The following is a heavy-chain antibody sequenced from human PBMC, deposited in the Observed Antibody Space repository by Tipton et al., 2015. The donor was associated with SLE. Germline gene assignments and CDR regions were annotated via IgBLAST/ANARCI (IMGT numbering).Heavy chain of an antibody. J-gene: IGHJ4*02. V-gene: IGHV3-23*01. CDR3: AKDRGYSGPNYFDY. CDR2: ISGSGGST. D-gene: IGHD5-12*01. CDR1: GFTLSNYA. Sequence: SLRLSCTASGFTLSNYAMNWVRQAPGKGLEWVSGISGSGGSTHYADSVKGRFTISKDNSKNTLYLQMNNRRVEDTAVYYCAKDRGYSGPNYFDYWGQGTLVRVSS.